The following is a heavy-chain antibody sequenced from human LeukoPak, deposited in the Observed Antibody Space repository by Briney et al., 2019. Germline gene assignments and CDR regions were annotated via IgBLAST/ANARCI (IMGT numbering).Heavy chain of an antibody. D-gene: IGHD3-10*01. J-gene: IGHJ4*02. V-gene: IGHV3-48*02. CDR2: ISTSSTTR. CDR3: ARDRGYYYDY. Sequence: GGALRLSCAASGLTFSSHSMNWVRQAPGKGLEWVSYISTSSTTRYYADSVKGRFTISRDNAKNSLYLQMNSLRDEDTAVYYCARDRGYYYDYWGQGTLVTVSS. CDR1: GLTFSSHS.